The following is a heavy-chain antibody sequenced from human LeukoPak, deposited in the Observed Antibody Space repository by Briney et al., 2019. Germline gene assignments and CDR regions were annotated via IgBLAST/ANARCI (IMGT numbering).Heavy chain of an antibody. CDR2: INHSGST. J-gene: IGHJ5*02. Sequence: SQTLSLTCAVDGGSVSGYYWSWIRQPAGKGLGWVGEINHSGSTNYNPSLKSRVTISVDTSKNQFSLKLSSVTAADTAVYYCARHLSLYSSSWFRFDPWGQGTLVTVSS. CDR3: ARHLSLYSSSWFRFDP. CDR1: GGSVSGYY. D-gene: IGHD6-13*01. V-gene: IGHV4-34*01.